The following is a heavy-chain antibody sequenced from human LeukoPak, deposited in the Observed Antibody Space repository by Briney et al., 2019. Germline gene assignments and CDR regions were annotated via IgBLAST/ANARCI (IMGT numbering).Heavy chain of an antibody. Sequence: GRSLRLSCAASGFTFSSYWMSWVRQAPGKGLEWVANIKQDGSEKYYVDSVKGRFTISRDNAKNSLYLQMNSLRAEDTAVYYCARSAKITGYCSSTSCYAGVDYWGQGTLVTVSS. CDR1: GFTFSSYW. V-gene: IGHV3-7*03. J-gene: IGHJ4*02. CDR2: IKQDGSEK. CDR3: ARSAKITGYCSSTSCYAGVDY. D-gene: IGHD2-2*01.